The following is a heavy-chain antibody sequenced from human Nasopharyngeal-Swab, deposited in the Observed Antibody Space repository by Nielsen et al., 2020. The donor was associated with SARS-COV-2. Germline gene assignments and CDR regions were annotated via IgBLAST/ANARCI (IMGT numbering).Heavy chain of an antibody. D-gene: IGHD2-8*01. V-gene: IGHV3-74*01. J-gene: IGHJ3*02. CDR3: AREAVLGAYDDAFDI. CDR1: GYTFSRYW. Sequence: GESLKISCAASGYTFSRYWMDWVRQVPGKGLVWVSHITSDGTTTSYSDSVKGRFTTSRDNLKDTLYLQMNSLRAEDTAVYYCAREAVLGAYDDAFDIWGRGTVVIVSS. CDR2: ITSDGTTT.